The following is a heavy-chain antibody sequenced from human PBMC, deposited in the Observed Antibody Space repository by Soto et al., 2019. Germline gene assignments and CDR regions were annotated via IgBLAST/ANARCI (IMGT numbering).Heavy chain of an antibody. CDR1: GGSFSGYY. Sequence: SETLSLTCAVYGGSFSGYYWIWIRQPPGKGLEWIGEINHSGSTNYNPSLKSRVTISVDTSKNQFSLKLSSVTAADTAVYYCARGAYSSRTSGDQFDYWGQGTPVTVS. V-gene: IGHV4-34*01. CDR2: INHSGST. J-gene: IGHJ4*02. CDR3: ARGAYSSRTSGDQFDY. D-gene: IGHD2-2*01.